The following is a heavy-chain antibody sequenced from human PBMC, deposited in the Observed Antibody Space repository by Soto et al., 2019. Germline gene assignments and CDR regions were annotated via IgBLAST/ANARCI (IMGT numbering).Heavy chain of an antibody. CDR1: GYTFTSYA. J-gene: IGHJ4*02. Sequence: QVQLVQSGAEVKKPGASVKVSCKASGYTFTSYAMHWVRQAPGQRLEWMGWINAGNGNTKYSQKFQGRVTITRDTSASTAYMELSSLRCEDTAVYYCARVAVRGVIDYWGQGTLVTVSS. CDR2: INAGNGNT. V-gene: IGHV1-3*01. CDR3: ARVAVRGVIDY. D-gene: IGHD3-10*01.